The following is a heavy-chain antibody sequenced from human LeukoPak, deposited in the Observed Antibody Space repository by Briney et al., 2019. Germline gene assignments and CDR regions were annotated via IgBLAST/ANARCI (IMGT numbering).Heavy chain of an antibody. V-gene: IGHV4-61*09. CDR2: IYTSGST. CDR3: ARVRSSKGSNWFDP. J-gene: IGHJ5*02. CDR1: GGSISSGSFC. Sequence: PSETLSLTCTVSGGSISSGSFCWSWIRQPAGKGLEWIGHIYTSGSTNYNPSLKSRVTISVDTSKNQFSLRLSSVTAADTAVYYCARVRSSKGSNWFDPWGQGTLVTVSS.